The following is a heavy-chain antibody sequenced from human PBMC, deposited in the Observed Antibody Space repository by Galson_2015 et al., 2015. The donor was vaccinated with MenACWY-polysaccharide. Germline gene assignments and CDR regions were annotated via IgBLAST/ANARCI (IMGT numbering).Heavy chain of an antibody. V-gene: IGHV3-11*04. Sequence: SLRLSCAASGFTFRDYYLSWIRQAPGKRLGRVSCISGGGRTIYCAVSVKGRFTISRDNAMNTLCLDLNSLRAEDTAVYYCTKAGAKYCRGSSCYFNWFDPWGQGTLVTVSS. J-gene: IGHJ5*02. CDR2: ISGGGRTI. CDR1: GFTFRDYY. CDR3: TKAGAKYCRGSSCYFNWFDP. D-gene: IGHD2-15*01.